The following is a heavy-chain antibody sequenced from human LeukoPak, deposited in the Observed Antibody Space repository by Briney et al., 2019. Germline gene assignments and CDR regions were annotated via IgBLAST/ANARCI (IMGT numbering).Heavy chain of an antibody. Sequence: SVKVSCKASGGTFSSYAISWVRQAPGQGLEWTGRIIPILGIANYAQKFQGRVTITADKSTSTAYMELSSLRSEDTAVYYCARAPTHIVATIGFDPWGQGTLVTVSS. J-gene: IGHJ5*02. CDR2: IIPILGIA. D-gene: IGHD5-12*01. CDR1: GGTFSSYA. V-gene: IGHV1-69*04. CDR3: ARAPTHIVATIGFDP.